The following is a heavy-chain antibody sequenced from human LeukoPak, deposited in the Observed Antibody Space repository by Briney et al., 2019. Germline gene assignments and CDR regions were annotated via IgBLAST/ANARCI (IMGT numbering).Heavy chain of an antibody. J-gene: IGHJ4*02. CDR3: AKEGVSYYVDH. D-gene: IGHD2-8*01. CDR1: GFTFEHYG. V-gene: IGHV3-20*04. Sequence: GGSLRLSCAASGFTFEHYGMSWVRQAPGKGLEWVSTLNWSGGSTGYADSVKGRFTISRDNAKKSLYLQMNSLRAEDTALYYCAKEGVSYYVDHWGQGTLVTVSS. CDR2: LNWSGGST.